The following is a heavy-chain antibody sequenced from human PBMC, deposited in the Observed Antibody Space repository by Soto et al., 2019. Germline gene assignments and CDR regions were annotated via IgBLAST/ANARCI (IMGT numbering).Heavy chain of an antibody. CDR3: AGAYCSGTTCYGLYGMDV. V-gene: IGHV3-23*01. J-gene: IGHJ6*02. Sequence: PGGSLRLSCAASGFSFTNYAMHWGRQASGKGLEWVSSMSGSGGGTYYADSVKGRFTISRDNSKNTLFLQMNSLRAEDTALYYCAGAYCSGTTCYGLYGMDVWGQGTTVTVSS. CDR2: MSGSGGGT. CDR1: GFSFTNYA. D-gene: IGHD2-2*01.